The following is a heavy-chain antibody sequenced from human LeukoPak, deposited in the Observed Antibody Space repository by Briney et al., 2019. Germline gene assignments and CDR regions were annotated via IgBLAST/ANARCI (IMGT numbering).Heavy chain of an antibody. D-gene: IGHD6-19*01. J-gene: IGHJ4*02. CDR2: ISNTGNTI. CDR3: AGGLGSGWRY. Sequence: TGGSLRLSCTTYGSAFSSYEMNWIRQAPGKGLEWVSYISNTGNTIYYTDSVKGRFTISRDNAKNSLYLQMNSLRDEDTALYYCAGGLGSGWRYWGQGTPVTVSS. CDR1: GSAFSSYE. V-gene: IGHV3-48*03.